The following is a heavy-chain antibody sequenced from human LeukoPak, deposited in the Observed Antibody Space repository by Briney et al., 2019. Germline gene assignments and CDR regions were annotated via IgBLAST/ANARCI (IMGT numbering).Heavy chain of an antibody. CDR2: SSWNSGSI. CDR3: AKDMVTMVRGVIS. CDR1: GFTFDDYA. D-gene: IGHD3-10*01. Sequence: GGSLRLSCAASGFTFDDYAMHWVRQAPGKGLEWVSGSSWNSGSIGYADSVKGRFTISRDNAKNSLYLQMNSLRAEDTALYYCAKDMVTMVRGVISWGQGTLVTVSS. J-gene: IGHJ5*02. V-gene: IGHV3-9*01.